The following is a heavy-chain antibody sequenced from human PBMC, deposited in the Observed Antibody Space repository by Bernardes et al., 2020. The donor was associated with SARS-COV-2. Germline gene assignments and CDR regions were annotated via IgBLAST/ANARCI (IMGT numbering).Heavy chain of an antibody. CDR1: GFTFSNFW. Sequence: GSLRLSCAASGFTFSNFWMHWVRQVPGEGLVWVSRINEDGSTTNYADSVKGRFTISRDNAKSTLFLQMNSLRAEDTAVYFCARDVAGKEGFWGQGTLVTVSA. CDR3: ARDVAGKEGF. J-gene: IGHJ4*02. D-gene: IGHD2-15*01. CDR2: INEDGSTT. V-gene: IGHV3-74*01.